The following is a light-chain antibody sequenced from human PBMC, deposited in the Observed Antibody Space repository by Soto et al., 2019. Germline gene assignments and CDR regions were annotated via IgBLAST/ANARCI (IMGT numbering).Light chain of an antibody. Sequence: DIQMTQSPSSLSASVGDRVTITCQASQDINIYLNWYHQKPGKAPKLLIYDASNLETGVPSRFSGSGSGTYFTFTISSLQPEDIATYYGQQYDDLPLTFGGGTKVEIK. V-gene: IGKV1-33*01. J-gene: IGKJ4*01. CDR3: QQYDDLPLT. CDR2: DAS. CDR1: QDINIY.